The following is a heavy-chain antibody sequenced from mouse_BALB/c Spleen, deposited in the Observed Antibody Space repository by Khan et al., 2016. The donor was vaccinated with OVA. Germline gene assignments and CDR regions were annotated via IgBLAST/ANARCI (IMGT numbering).Heavy chain of an antibody. J-gene: IGHJ2*01. V-gene: IGHV1-20*02. CDR2: INPHIGET. CDR1: GYSFTGYF. D-gene: IGHD1-1*01. CDR3: TRIYRSDFDY. Sequence: EVQLVESGPELVRPGASVKISCKASGYSFTGYFMNWVMQSHGKSLEWIGRINPHIGETFYNQRFKDKANLTVDESSSTAHMELRSLASEDSAVYYCTRIYRSDFDYWGQGTTRTVSS.